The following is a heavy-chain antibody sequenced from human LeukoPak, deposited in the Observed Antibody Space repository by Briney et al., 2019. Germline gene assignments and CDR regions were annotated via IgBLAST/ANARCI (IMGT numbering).Heavy chain of an antibody. CDR1: GFTFSSYE. CDR3: VLRGAVAAADF. D-gene: IGHD6-19*01. CDR2: ISSSGSPI. V-gene: IGHV3-48*03. J-gene: IGHJ4*02. Sequence: GGSLRLSCAATGFTFSSYEMNWVRQAPGKGLEWVSYISSSGSPIYYADSVKGRFTISRDNAKNSLYLQMNSLRAEDTAIYYCVLRGAVAAADFWGQGTLVTVSS.